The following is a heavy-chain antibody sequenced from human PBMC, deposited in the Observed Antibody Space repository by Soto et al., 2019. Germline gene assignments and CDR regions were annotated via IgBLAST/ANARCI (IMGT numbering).Heavy chain of an antibody. V-gene: IGHV3-21*01. D-gene: IGHD2-2*01. Sequence: GGSLGLGCASCGVTVCSYGMHWVRKAPGKGLEWVSSISSSSSNIYYADSVKGRFTISRDNAKNSLYLQMNSLRAEDTAVYYCARDSTSCHDRVCWGQGTMVTVSS. J-gene: IGHJ3*01. CDR2: ISSSSSNI. CDR1: GVTVCSYG. CDR3: ARDSTSCHDRVC.